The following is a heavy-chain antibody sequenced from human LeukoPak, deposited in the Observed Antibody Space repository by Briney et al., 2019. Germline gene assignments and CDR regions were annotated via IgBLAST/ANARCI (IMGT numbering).Heavy chain of an antibody. CDR3: ARDASVSGHYYDSSGYFDY. V-gene: IGHV1-18*01. D-gene: IGHD3-22*01. CDR1: GYTFTSYG. CDR2: ICAYNGNT. J-gene: IGHJ4*02. Sequence: ASVKVSCKASGYTFTSYGISWVRQAPGQGLEWMGWICAYNGNTNYAQKLQGRVTMTTDTSTSTAYMELRSLRSDDTAVYYCARDASVSGHYYDSSGYFDYWGQGTLVTVSS.